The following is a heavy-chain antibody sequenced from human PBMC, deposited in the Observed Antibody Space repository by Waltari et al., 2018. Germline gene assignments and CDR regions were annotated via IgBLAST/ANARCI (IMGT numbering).Heavy chain of an antibody. D-gene: IGHD3-22*01. Sequence: QLQLQESGPGLVKPSETLSLPCTASGGSISSRHYLLRWIRQPPGKGLEWIGSIYYSGSTYYNPSLKSRVTISVDTSKNQFSLKLSSVTAADTAVYYCASTVYYDSSGWTYYFDYWGQGTLVTVSS. CDR1: GGSISSRHYL. CDR2: IYYSGST. CDR3: ASTVYYDSSGWTYYFDY. V-gene: IGHV4-39*01. J-gene: IGHJ4*02.